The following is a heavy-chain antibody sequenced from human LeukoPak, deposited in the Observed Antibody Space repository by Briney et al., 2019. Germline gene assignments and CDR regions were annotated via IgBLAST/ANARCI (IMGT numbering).Heavy chain of an antibody. CDR2: VYYSGTT. V-gene: IGHV4-39*07. CDR1: GGSISNNNYY. D-gene: IGHD3-16*02. J-gene: IGHJ3*01. CDR3: ARAPRTGAWDMITFGGVIVHGDAFDF. Sequence: SETLSLTCTVSGGSISNNNYYWGRIRQPPGKGLEWIGSVYYSGTTYYNPSLRSRVTISVDTSKNQFSLKLTSVTAADTAVYYCARAPRTGAWDMITFGGVIVHGDAFDFWGQGTMVTVSS.